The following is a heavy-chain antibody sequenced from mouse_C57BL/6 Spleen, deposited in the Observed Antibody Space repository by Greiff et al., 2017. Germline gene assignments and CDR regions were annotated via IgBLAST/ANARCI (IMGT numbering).Heavy chain of an antibody. CDR1: GYTFTSYW. J-gene: IGHJ3*01. CDR3: ARGGSPSWFAY. CDR2: IHPNSGST. Sequence: QVQLQQPGAELVKPGASVKLSCKASGYTFTSYWMHWVKQRPGQGLEWIGMIHPNSGSTNYNEKFKSKATLTVDKSSSTAYMQLSSLTSEDSAAYYCARGGSPSWFAYWGQGTLVTVSA. V-gene: IGHV1-64*01.